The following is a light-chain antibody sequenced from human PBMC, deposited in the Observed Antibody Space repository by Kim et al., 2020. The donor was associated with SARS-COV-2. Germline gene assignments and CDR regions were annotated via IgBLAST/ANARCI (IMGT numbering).Light chain of an antibody. V-gene: IGKV3-11*01. CDR1: QSVKTN. Sequence: SLSPGDRAILSCRASQSVKTNLAWYQQKPGQAPRLLIDDASNRAAGIPARFSGSGSGTDFTLTISSLEPEDFAIYYCQQRNSWPLTFGGGTKVEI. CDR3: QQRNSWPLT. J-gene: IGKJ4*01. CDR2: DAS.